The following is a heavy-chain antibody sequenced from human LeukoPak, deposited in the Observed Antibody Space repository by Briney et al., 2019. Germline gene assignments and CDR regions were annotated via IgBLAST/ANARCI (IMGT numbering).Heavy chain of an antibody. CDR2: ITSSSSFT. V-gene: IGHV3-21*01. CDR3: ARSVGSYYGDL. CDR1: GFTFSTYT. D-gene: IGHD4-17*01. J-gene: IGHJ4*01. Sequence: PGGSLRLSCAASGFTFSTYTMSWVRQAPGKGLDWVSSITSSSSFTYYADSVKGRFTIPRDNAKNSLYLQMNSLRVEDTAVYYCARSVGSYYGDLWGQGTLVTVSS.